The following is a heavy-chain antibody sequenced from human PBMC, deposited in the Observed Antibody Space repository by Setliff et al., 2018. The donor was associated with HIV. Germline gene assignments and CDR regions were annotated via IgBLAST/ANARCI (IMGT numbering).Heavy chain of an antibody. Sequence: SQTRSLTCNVSGVSLTSSTYYWGWVRQPPGKGLEWIGSIYYSGTTYYKSTLKSRVTISVDTSESHFSLRLTFVSAADTGVYYCAIRDRSLDFWSGYYQRDFWSQGTLVTVSS. J-gene: IGHJ4*02. V-gene: IGHV4-39*02. CDR2: IYYSGTT. CDR3: AIRDRSLDFWSGYYQRDF. D-gene: IGHD3-3*01. CDR1: GVSLTSSTYY.